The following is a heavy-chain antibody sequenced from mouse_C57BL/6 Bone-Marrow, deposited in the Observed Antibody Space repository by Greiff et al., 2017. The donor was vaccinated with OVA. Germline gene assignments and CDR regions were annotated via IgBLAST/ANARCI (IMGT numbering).Heavy chain of an antibody. CDR3: ARSLRRSGGY. V-gene: IGHV1-69*01. J-gene: IGHJ4*01. D-gene: IGHD1-1*01. CDR1: GYTFTSYW. Sequence: QVQLQQPGAELVMPGASVKLSCKASGYTFTSYWMHWVKQRPGQGLEWIGEIDPSDSYTNYNQKFKGKSTLTVDKSSSTAYMQLSSLTSEDSAVYYSARSLRRSGGYWGQGTSVTVSS. CDR2: IDPSDSYT.